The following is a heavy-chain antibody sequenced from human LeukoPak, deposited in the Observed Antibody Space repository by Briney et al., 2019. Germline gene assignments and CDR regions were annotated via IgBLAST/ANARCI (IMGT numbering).Heavy chain of an antibody. CDR3: ARDRVGYSSSWYSLLYNWFDP. CDR2: IYHSGST. J-gene: IGHJ5*02. V-gene: IGHV4-4*02. D-gene: IGHD6-13*01. CDR1: GGSISSSDW. Sequence: SGTLSLTCAVSGGSISSSDWWSWVRQPPGKGLEWIGEIYHSGSTNYNPSLKSRVTISVDKSKNQFSLNLSSVTAADTAVYYCARDRVGYSSSWYSLLYNWFDPWGQGTLVTVSS.